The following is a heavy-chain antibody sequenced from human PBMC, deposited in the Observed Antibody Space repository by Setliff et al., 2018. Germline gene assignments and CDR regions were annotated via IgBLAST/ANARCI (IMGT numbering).Heavy chain of an antibody. CDR3: ARLGSARYDSSGYYPDNWFDP. D-gene: IGHD3-22*01. CDR2: IYYSGST. Sequence: PSETLSLTCTVSGGSISSSSYYWGWIRQPPGKWLEWIGSIYYSGSTYYNPSLKSRVTISVDTSKNQFSLKLSSVTAADTAVYYCARLGSARYDSSGYYPDNWFDPWGQGTLVTVSS. J-gene: IGHJ5*02. CDR1: GGSISSSSYY. V-gene: IGHV4-39*01.